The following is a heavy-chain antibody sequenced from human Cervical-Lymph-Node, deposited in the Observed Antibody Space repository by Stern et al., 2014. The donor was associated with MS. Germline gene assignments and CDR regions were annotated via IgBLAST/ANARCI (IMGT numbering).Heavy chain of an antibody. CDR3: ALGGFGHYFEY. J-gene: IGHJ4*02. CDR2: SIPIIGTA. V-gene: IGHV1-69*01. Sequence: QLVQSGAAVKKPGSSVKVSCRASGGTFSSSDISWVRQAPGQGLEWMGGSIPIIGTATYAQKYQGRVTITADESTSTAYMELSSLRSEDTAIYYCALGGFGHYFEYWGQGTLVTVSS. CDR1: GGTFSSSD. D-gene: IGHD3-10*01.